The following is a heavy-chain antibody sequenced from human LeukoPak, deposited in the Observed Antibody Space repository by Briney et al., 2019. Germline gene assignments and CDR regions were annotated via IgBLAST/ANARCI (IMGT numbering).Heavy chain of an antibody. V-gene: IGHV3-7*01. CDR2: IKQDGSEK. CDR1: GFTFSGYW. Sequence: PGGSLRLSCAASGFTFSGYWMSWVRQAPGKGLEWVANIKQDGSEKYYVDSVKGRFTISRDNAKNSLYLQMNSLRAEDTAVYYCARVYSSSCFDPWGQGTLVTVSS. J-gene: IGHJ5*02. D-gene: IGHD6-6*01. CDR3: ARVYSSSCFDP.